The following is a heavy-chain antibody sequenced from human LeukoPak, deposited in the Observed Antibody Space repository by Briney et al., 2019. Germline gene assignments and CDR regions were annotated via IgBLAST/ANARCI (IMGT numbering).Heavy chain of an antibody. CDR2: IKQDGSEK. D-gene: IGHD6-6*01. CDR3: ARDFDPELVYFDY. V-gene: IGHV3-7*03. CDR1: GFTFSSYW. Sequence: GGSLRLSCAASGFTFSSYWMSWVRQAPGKGLEGVANIKQDGSEKYYVDSVKGRFTISRDNAKNSLYLQMNSLRAEDTAVYYCARDFDPELVYFDYWGQGTLVTVSS. J-gene: IGHJ4*02.